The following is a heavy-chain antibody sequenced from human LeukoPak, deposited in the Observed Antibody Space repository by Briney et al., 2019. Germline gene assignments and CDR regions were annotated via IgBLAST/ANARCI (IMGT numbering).Heavy chain of an antibody. CDR1: GYTFTGYY. CDR3: ARDAYLGAFDI. Sequence: APVKVSCKASGYTFTGYYIKWVRQAPGQGLEWMGWINPNSGGTNYAQKFQGRVTMTRDTSINTAHMELSRLRYDDTAVYYCARDAYLGAFDIWGQGTMVTVSS. V-gene: IGHV1-2*02. J-gene: IGHJ3*02. CDR2: INPNSGGT. D-gene: IGHD2/OR15-2a*01.